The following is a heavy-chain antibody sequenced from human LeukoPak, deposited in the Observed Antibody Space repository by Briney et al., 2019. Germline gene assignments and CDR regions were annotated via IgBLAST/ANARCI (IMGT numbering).Heavy chain of an antibody. CDR1: GGTFSSYA. J-gene: IGHJ5*02. CDR3: ARSSYYDFWSGYYHNWFDP. V-gene: IGHV1-8*02. D-gene: IGHD3-3*01. CDR2: MNPNSANT. Sequence: ASVKVSCKASGGTFSSYAINWVRQATGQGLEWMGWMNPNSANTGYAQKFQGRVTMTRDTSISTAYMELSSLRSEDTAVYYCARSSYYDFWSGYYHNWFDPWGQGTLVTVSS.